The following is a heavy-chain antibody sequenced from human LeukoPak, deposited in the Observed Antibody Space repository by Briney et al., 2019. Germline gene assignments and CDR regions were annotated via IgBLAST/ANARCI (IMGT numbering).Heavy chain of an antibody. J-gene: IGHJ2*01. Sequence: ASVKVSCKASGYTFTSYGISWVRQAPGQGLEWMGWISSYNGNTNYAQKLQGRVTMTTDTSTSTAYMELRSLRSDDTAVYYCARDGWYYDFWSGKNWYFDLWGRGTLVTVSS. CDR2: ISSYNGNT. V-gene: IGHV1-18*01. CDR3: ARDGWYYDFWSGKNWYFDL. D-gene: IGHD3-3*01. CDR1: GYTFTSYG.